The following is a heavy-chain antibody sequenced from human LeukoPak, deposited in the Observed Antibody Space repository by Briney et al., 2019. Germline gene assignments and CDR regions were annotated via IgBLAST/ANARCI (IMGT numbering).Heavy chain of an antibody. D-gene: IGHD3-22*01. CDR1: GFTFSNYG. CDR3: ARDLGQYYDTSDSWFDP. J-gene: IGHJ5*02. CDR2: ISYDGSKK. V-gene: IGHV3-30*03. Sequence: GGSLRLSCAASGFTFSNYGMHWVRQAPGKGLEWVAVISYDGSKKYYADSVKGRFTISRDNSKNTVYLQTNSLRGEDTAVYYCARDLGQYYDTSDSWFDPWGQGTLVTVSS.